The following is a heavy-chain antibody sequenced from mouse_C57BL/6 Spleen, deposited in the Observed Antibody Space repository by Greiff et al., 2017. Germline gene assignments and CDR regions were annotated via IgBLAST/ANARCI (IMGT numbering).Heavy chain of an antibody. V-gene: IGHV1-82*01. CDR3: AGEGDDWYFDV. Sequence: VKLMESGPELVKPGASVKISCKASGYAFSSSWMNWVKQRPGKGLEWIGRIYPGDGDTNYNGKFKGKATLTADKSSSTAYMQLSSLTSEDSAVYFCAGEGDDWYFDVWGTGTTVTVSS. J-gene: IGHJ1*03. CDR1: GYAFSSSW. CDR2: IYPGDGDT. D-gene: IGHD3-3*01.